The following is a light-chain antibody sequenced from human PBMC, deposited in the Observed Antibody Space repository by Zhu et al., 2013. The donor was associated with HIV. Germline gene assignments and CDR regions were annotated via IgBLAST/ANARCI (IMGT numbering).Light chain of an antibody. CDR3: QQYSKWPPT. V-gene: IGKV3-15*01. CDR1: QSVSSN. CDR2: DAS. J-gene: IGKJ1*01. Sequence: EIVLTQSPGTLSVSPGERATLSCRASQSVSSNLAWYQQKPGQAPRLVIYDASTRATGIPARFSGSGSGTDFTLTINSLQSDDFALYYCQQYSKWPPTFGQGTKVGLK.